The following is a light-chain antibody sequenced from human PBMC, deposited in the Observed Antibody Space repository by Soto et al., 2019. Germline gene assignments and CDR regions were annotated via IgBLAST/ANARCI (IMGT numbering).Light chain of an antibody. CDR2: EAS. J-gene: IGKJ3*01. Sequence: DIQMTQSPSSLSASVGDRVTITCRASQTISNYLNWYQQKPGKAPKLLIYEASGLQSGVPSRFSGSGSLTDFTLTISSLQPEDFATYYCQQSYSTPQTFGPGTKVGIK. CDR3: QQSYSTPQT. CDR1: QTISNY. V-gene: IGKV1-39*01.